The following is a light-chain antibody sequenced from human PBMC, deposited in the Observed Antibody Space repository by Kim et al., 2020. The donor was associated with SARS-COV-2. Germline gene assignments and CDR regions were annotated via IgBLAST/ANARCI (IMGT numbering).Light chain of an antibody. Sequence: QSVLTQPPSASGTPGQRVTISCSGSSFNIGSNYVYWYQQLPGTAPKLLIYRNNQRPSGVPDQFSGSKSGTSASLAISGLRSEDEADYYCAAWDDSLSGLYVFGTGTKVTVL. V-gene: IGLV1-47*01. CDR3: AAWDDSLSGLYV. CDR1: SFNIGSNY. J-gene: IGLJ1*01. CDR2: RNN.